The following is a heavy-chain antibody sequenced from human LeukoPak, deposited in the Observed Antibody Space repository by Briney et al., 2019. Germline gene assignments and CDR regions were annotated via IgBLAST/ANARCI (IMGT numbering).Heavy chain of an antibody. Sequence: GGSLRLSCAASGFTFSSYWMHWVRQAPGKGLVWVSRINSDGSSTSYADSVKGRFTISRDNAKNTLFLQMNSLRAEDTAVYYCARDQKWGLPTVDYWGQGTLVTVSS. CDR1: GFTFSSYW. J-gene: IGHJ4*02. D-gene: IGHD2-15*01. CDR3: ARDQKWGLPTVDY. CDR2: INSDGSST. V-gene: IGHV3-74*01.